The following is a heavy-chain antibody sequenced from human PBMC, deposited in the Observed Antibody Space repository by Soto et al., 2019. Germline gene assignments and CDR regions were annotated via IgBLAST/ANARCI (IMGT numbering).Heavy chain of an antibody. CDR2: IYYSGST. CDR3: ARFDFWSGSSDY. Sequence: SVPLSVTCTVSGGSSSNYYWSWIRKPPGKGLEWIGYIYYSGSTNYNPSLKSRVTISVDTSKNQFSLKLSSVTAADTAAYYCARFDFWSGSSDYWGQGALVTVSS. V-gene: IGHV4-59*08. D-gene: IGHD3-3*01. J-gene: IGHJ4*02. CDR1: GGSSSNYY.